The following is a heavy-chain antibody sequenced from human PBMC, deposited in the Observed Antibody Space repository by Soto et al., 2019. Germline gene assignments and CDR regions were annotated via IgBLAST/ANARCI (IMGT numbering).Heavy chain of an antibody. D-gene: IGHD3-10*01. CDR2: IHYPGNT. CDR1: FSSISTYY. CDR3: ARGQWFGELSSMDV. V-gene: IGHV4-59*01. J-gene: IGHJ6*02. Sequence: SETLFLTCTFGFSSISTYYWRWLQDPPRKGLEWIGYIHYPGNTKYSPSLKSRVTILEDTSKNQFSLKLSSVTAADTAVYFCARGQWFGELSSMDVGGQGTTVT.